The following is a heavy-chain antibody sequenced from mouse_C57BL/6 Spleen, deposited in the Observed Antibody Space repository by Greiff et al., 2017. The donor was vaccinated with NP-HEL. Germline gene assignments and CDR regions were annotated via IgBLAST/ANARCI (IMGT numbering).Heavy chain of an antibody. CDR1: GFTFSSYT. CDR2: ISGGGGNT. J-gene: IGHJ4*01. Sequence: EVKLVESGGGLVKPGGSLKLSCAASGFTFSSYTMSWVRQTPEKRLEWVATISGGGGNTYYPDSVKGRFTISRDNAKNTLYLQMSSLRSEDTALYYCAGEFYAMDYWGQGTSVTVSS. V-gene: IGHV5-9*01. CDR3: AGEFYAMDY.